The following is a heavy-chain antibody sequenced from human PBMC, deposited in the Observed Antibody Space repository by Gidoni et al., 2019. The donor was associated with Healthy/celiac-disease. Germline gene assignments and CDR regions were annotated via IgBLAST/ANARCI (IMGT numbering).Heavy chain of an antibody. J-gene: IGHJ4*02. D-gene: IGHD3-22*01. CDR2: ISSRSSYI. CDR3: ARDLSLYYYDSSQGDY. CDR1: GFTFSSYS. V-gene: IGHV3-21*01. Sequence: EVQLVESGGGLVKPGGSLRLSCAASGFTFSSYSMNWVRQAPGKGLEWVSSISSRSSYIYYADSVKGRFTISRDNAKNSLYLQMNSLRAEDTAVYYCARDLSLYYYDSSQGDYWGQGTLVTVSS.